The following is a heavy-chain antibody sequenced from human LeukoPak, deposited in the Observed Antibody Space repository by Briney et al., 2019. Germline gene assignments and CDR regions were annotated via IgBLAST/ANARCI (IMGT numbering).Heavy chain of an antibody. J-gene: IGHJ4*02. CDR2: IYHSGST. CDR1: GGSISSYY. D-gene: IGHD6-6*01. Sequence: PSGTLSLTCAVSGGSISSYYWSWIRQPPGKGLEWVGFIYHSGSTYYNPSLKSRVTISVDRSKNQFSLKLSSVTAADTAVYYCARARVSSSDYFDYWGQGTLVTVSS. V-gene: IGHV4-4*09. CDR3: ARARVSSSDYFDY.